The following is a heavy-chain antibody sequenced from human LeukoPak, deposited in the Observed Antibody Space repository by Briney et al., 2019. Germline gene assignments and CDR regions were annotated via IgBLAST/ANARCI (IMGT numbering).Heavy chain of an antibody. CDR1: GYTFTSYA. Sequence: ASVNVSCKASGYTFTSYAMHWVRQAPGQRLEWMGWINAGNGNTKYSQKFQGRVTITRDTSASTAYMELSSLRSEDTAVYYCARVWTKTYGSGSYSLGYWGQGTLVTVSS. CDR3: ARVWTKTYGSGSYSLGY. D-gene: IGHD3-10*01. V-gene: IGHV1-3*01. CDR2: INAGNGNT. J-gene: IGHJ4*02.